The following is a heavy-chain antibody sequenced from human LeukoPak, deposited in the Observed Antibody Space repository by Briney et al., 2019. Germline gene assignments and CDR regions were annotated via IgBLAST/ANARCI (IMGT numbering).Heavy chain of an antibody. Sequence: SVKVSCKASGGTFSSYAISWVRQAPGQGLEWMGGIIPIFGTANYAQKFQGRVTITADESTSTAYMELSSLRSEDTAVYYCARCGAGPSFGVVIYYHYYMDVWGKGTTVTVSS. CDR2: IIPIFGTA. V-gene: IGHV1-69*01. CDR3: ARCGAGPSFGVVIYYHYYMDV. J-gene: IGHJ6*03. D-gene: IGHD3-3*01. CDR1: GGTFSSYA.